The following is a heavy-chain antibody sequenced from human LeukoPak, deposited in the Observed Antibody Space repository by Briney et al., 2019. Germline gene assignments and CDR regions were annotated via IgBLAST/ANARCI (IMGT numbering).Heavy chain of an antibody. Sequence: PGGSLRLSCAASGFPFSSFEMSWVRQAPGKGLEWVSYISSSGSTMYYADSVKGRFTVSRDNAKHALYLQMNGLRGEDTGVYYCATGGTYWGQGTLVTVSS. CDR3: ATGGTY. J-gene: IGHJ4*02. V-gene: IGHV3-48*03. CDR1: GFPFSSFE. D-gene: IGHD3/OR15-3a*01. CDR2: ISSSGSTM.